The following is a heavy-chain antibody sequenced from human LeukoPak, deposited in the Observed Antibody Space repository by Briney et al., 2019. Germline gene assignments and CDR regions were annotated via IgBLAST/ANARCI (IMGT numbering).Heavy chain of an antibody. CDR1: GFTVNSYA. Sequence: GGSLRLSCDASGFTVNSYAMNWVRQAPGNGLEWVSVISASGDNTYYADSVKGRFTISRDDSKNTVYLQTNSLRADDTAVYHCAKGGRRHYGDYVAFWGQGTLVTVSS. CDR2: ISASGDNT. J-gene: IGHJ4*02. D-gene: IGHD4-17*01. CDR3: AKGGRRHYGDYVAF. V-gene: IGHV3-23*01.